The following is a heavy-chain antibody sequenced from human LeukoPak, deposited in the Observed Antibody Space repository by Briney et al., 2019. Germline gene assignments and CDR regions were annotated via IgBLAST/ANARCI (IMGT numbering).Heavy chain of an antibody. Sequence: GASVKVSCKVSGYTLTELSMHWVRQAPGKGLEWMGGFDPEDGETIYAQKFQGRVTMTEDTSTDTAYMELSSLRSEDTAVYYCATASHIAVAGFRLKGGFDYWGQGTLVTVSS. CDR2: FDPEDGET. CDR3: ATASHIAVAGFRLKGGFDY. J-gene: IGHJ4*02. CDR1: GYTLTELS. V-gene: IGHV1-24*01. D-gene: IGHD6-19*01.